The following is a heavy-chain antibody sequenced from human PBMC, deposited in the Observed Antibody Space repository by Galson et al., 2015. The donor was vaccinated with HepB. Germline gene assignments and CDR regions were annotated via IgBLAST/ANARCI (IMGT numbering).Heavy chain of an antibody. CDR1: GFTFSAYS. J-gene: IGHJ4*02. CDR3: AGRHCTDGVCPFDY. CDR2: ISTSSRSI. D-gene: IGHD2-8*01. V-gene: IGHV3-21*01. Sequence: SLRLSCAASGFTFSAYSMNWVRQAPGKGLEWVSSISTSSRSIYYADSVKGRFTISRDNAENSLYLQMNSLRAEDTAVYYCAGRHCTDGVCPFDYWSQGTLVTVSS.